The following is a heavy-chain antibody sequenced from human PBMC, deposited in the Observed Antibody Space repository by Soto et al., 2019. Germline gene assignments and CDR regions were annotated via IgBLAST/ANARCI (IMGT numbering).Heavy chain of an antibody. CDR1: GFTFSYYW. D-gene: IGHD3-22*01. CDR3: ARDATYRDSSFYYDVCDI. CDR2: IRRDGGEE. J-gene: IGHJ3*02. Sequence: DVQLMESGGCLVQPGGSLRLSCAASGFTFSYYWMTWVRQAPGKGLEWVANIRRDGGEEHYVDSVKGRFSVSRNNAKESLHLQMNSLRIEDTAVYYCARDATYRDSSFYYDVCDIRGQGSIVTVSS. V-gene: IGHV3-7*05.